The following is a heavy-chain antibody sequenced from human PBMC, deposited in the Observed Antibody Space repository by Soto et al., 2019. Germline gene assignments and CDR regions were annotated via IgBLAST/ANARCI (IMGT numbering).Heavy chain of an antibody. D-gene: IGHD5-12*01. CDR3: ARDRGYDSVFDY. V-gene: IGHV3-33*01. CDR2: IWYDGSNK. J-gene: IGHJ4*02. CDR1: GFTFSSYG. Sequence: QVQMVESGGGVVQPGRSLRLSCAASGFTFSSYGMHWVRQAPGKGLEWVAVIWYDGSNKYYADSVKGRFTISRDNSKNTLYLQMNSLRAEDTAVYYCARDRGYDSVFDYWGQGTLVTVSS.